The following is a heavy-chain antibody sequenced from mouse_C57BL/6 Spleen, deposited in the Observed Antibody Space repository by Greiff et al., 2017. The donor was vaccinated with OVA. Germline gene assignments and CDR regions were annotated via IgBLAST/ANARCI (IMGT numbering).Heavy chain of an antibody. J-gene: IGHJ4*01. D-gene: IGHD2-4*01. CDR3: ARSYYDYDYAMDY. V-gene: IGHV1-82*01. Sequence: VHLVESGPELVKPGASVKISCKASGYAFSSSWMNWVKQRPGKGLEWIGRIYPGDGDTNYNGKFKGKATLTADKSSSTAYMQLSSLTSEDSAVYFCARSYYDYDYAMDYWGQGTSVTVSS. CDR2: IYPGDGDT. CDR1: GYAFSSSW.